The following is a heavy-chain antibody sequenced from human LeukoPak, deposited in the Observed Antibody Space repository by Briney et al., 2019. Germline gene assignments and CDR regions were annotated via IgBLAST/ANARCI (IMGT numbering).Heavy chain of an antibody. Sequence: ETLSLTCTVSGGSFSSSDYYWGWIRQPPGKGLEWVSVNYSGGSTYYTDSVKGRFTISRDNSKNTLYLQMNSLRADDTAVYYCARVYYGSGSLHYYYYYMDVWGKGTTVTISS. J-gene: IGHJ6*03. CDR3: ARVYYGSGSLHYYYYYMDV. CDR2: NYSGGST. V-gene: IGHV3-53*01. D-gene: IGHD3-10*01. CDR1: GGSFSSSDYY.